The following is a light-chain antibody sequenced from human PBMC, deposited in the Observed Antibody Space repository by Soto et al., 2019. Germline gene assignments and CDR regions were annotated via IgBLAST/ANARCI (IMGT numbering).Light chain of an antibody. V-gene: IGLV2-8*01. CDR2: EVN. Sequence: QSALTQPPSASGSPGQSVTISCTGTSSDVGGYKYVSWYQQHPGKAPKLMIFEVNKRPSGGPDRFSGSKSGNTASLTVSGLQAEDEDDYYCSSYAGINNLGVFGTGTKLTVL. J-gene: IGLJ1*01. CDR1: SSDVGGYKY. CDR3: SSYAGINNLGV.